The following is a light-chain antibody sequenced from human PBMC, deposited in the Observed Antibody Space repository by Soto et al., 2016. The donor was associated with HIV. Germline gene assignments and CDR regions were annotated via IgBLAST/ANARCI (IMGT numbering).Light chain of an antibody. CDR2: DDN. CDR1: NIGSES. J-gene: IGLJ2*01. Sequence: SYVLTQPPSVSVVPGKTATIPCEGSNIGSESVHWYHQKPGRAPVLIVYDDNERPSGIPERFSGSNSGNTATLTTSRVEAGDEADYYCQVWDSSSDHVVFGGGTKLTVL. V-gene: IGLV3-21*01. CDR3: QVWDSSSDHVV.